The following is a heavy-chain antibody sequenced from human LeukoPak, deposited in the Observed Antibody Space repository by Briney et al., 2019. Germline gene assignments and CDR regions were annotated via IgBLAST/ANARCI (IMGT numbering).Heavy chain of an antibody. Sequence: SETLSLTCTVSGGSITGFYWSWIRRSPGKGLEWIGFVYYSGSTNNNPSLKSRVTISIQTSKNQFSLKLSSVTAADTAVYYCARSTYVFWSGYDYWGQGTLVTVSS. V-gene: IGHV4-59*08. CDR1: GGSITGFY. CDR2: VYYSGST. CDR3: ARSTYVFWSGYDY. J-gene: IGHJ4*02. D-gene: IGHD3/OR15-3a*01.